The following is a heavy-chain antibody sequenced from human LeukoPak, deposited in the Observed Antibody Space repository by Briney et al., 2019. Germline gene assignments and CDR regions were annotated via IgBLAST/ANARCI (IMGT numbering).Heavy chain of an antibody. D-gene: IGHD1-26*01. J-gene: IGHJ4*02. CDR3: ARERGPGWELWGYYFDY. CDR2: IYTSGST. Sequence: KPSETLSLTCTVSGGSISSYYWSWIRQPAGKGLEWIGRIYTSGSTNYNPSLKSRVAISVDTSKNQFSLKLSSVTAADTAVYYCARERGPGWELWGYYFDYWGQGTLVTVSS. V-gene: IGHV4-4*07. CDR1: GGSISSYY.